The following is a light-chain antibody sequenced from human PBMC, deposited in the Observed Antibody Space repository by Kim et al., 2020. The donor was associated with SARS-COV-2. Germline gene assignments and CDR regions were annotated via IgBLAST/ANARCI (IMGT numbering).Light chain of an antibody. CDR2: DAT. V-gene: IGLV2-11*01. J-gene: IGLJ3*02. CDR1: SSDVGSYNY. CDR3: CSYAGRYTWV. Sequence: QSALTQPRSVSGSPGQSVTISCTGTSSDVGSYNYVSWYQQHPGKAPQLMIYDATRRPSGVPDRFSGSKSGNTASLTISGLQAEDEADYYCCSYAGRYTWVFGGGTKLTVL.